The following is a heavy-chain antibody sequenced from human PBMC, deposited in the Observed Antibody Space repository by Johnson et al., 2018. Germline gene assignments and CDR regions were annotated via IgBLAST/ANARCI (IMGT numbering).Heavy chain of an antibody. CDR3: ARGYCSGGACYGGVAAFDI. J-gene: IGHJ3*02. D-gene: IGHD2-15*01. CDR2: IYYSGSA. Sequence: QVQLQESGPGLVKPSETLSLTCTVSGGSMRSTSHYWGWIRQPPGKGLELIGTIYYSGSAYSIPSLKSRVPKSVAPSKTQFSRKLSSVTAADTAVYYCARGYCSGGACYGGVAAFDIWGQGTMVTVSS. CDR1: GGSMRSTSHY. V-gene: IGHV4-39*07.